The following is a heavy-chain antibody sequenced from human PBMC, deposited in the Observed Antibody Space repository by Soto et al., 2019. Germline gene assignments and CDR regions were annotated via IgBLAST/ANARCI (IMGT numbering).Heavy chain of an antibody. CDR2: INTGNGDT. V-gene: IGHV1-3*04. CDR3: ARGLTRLDY. CDR1: GYSFTHFE. J-gene: IGHJ4*02. D-gene: IGHD2-21*02. Sequence: QVQLVQSGTEVKQHGASVRISCQASGYSFTHFEMHWVRQAPGQRLEWMGWINTGNGDTKYSQKFQGRVTFTRDTSASTAYLDLDGLTSDDTSFYFCARGLTRLDYWGQGTLVTVSS.